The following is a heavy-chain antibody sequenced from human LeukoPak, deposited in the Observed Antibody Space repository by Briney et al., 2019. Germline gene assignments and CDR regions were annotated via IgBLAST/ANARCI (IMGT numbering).Heavy chain of an antibody. Sequence: GGSLRLFCAASGFTFGDYAMHWVRQAPGKGLEHISAVYGNGGGIYYADSVKGRFTISRDNFQNTLYLQMGSLTPEDMAIYYCARDSAASGWSEFDCWGQGTLVTVSS. D-gene: IGHD6-19*01. CDR3: ARDSAASGWSEFDC. J-gene: IGHJ4*02. CDR2: VYGNGGGI. V-gene: IGHV3-64*02. CDR1: GFTFGDYA.